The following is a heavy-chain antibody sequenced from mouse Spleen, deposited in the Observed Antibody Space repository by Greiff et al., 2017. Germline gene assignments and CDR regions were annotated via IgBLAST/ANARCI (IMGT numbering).Heavy chain of an antibody. CDR3: ASLRPSYYYAMDY. D-gene: IGHD2-4*01. CDR2: ISSGSSTI. J-gene: IGHJ4*01. V-gene: IGHV5-17*01. CDR1: GFTFSDYG. Sequence: EVQGVESGGGLVKPGGSLKLSCAASGFTFSDYGMHWVRQAPVKGLEWVAYISSGSSTIYYADTVKGRFTISRDNAKNTLFLQMTSLRSEDTAMYYCASLRPSYYYAMDYWGQGTSVTVSS.